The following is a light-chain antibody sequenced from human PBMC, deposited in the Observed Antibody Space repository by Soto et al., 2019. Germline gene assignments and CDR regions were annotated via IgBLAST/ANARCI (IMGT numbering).Light chain of an antibody. CDR3: QQYGGSPLFT. V-gene: IGKV3-20*01. CDR2: GAS. CDR1: QGVTTAY. Sequence: EIVLTQSPGTLSLSPGERATLSCRASQGVTTAYLAWYQHKPGQAPRLLIYGASNRATGIPDRFSGSGSGTDVTLTISRLEPEDFAVYFCQQYGGSPLFTFGPGTRVDFK. J-gene: IGKJ3*01.